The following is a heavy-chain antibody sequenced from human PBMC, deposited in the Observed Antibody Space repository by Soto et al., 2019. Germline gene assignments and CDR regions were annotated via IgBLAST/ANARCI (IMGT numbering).Heavy chain of an antibody. CDR3: ARDLTIGGFFDP. Sequence: TSETLSLTCSVSGVSFTSYYWTWIRQPPGKGPEWIGYIYYSGVTNYNPSLKSRVTMSVDTSKNQFSLKLTSVTAADTAVYYCARDLTIGGFFDPWGQGTLVTVSS. CDR1: GVSFTSYY. D-gene: IGHD3-10*01. J-gene: IGHJ5*02. CDR2: IYYSGVT. V-gene: IGHV4-59*01.